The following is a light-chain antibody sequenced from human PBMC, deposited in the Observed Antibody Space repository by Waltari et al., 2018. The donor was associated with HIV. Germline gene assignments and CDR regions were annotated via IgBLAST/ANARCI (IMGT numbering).Light chain of an antibody. CDR2: GNN. CDR3: AAWDDGLSGVI. V-gene: IGLV1-47*01. J-gene: IGLJ2*01. CDR1: LSNFGRTA. Sequence: QPVLSQAPSASGAPGQLIVISCSRVLSNFGRTAVSWYQHSPGRAPSPLIDGNNERPSEVPDRFSGSKSGSSASLAISGLQSEDEGDYFCAAWDDGLSGVIFGGGTRLTV.